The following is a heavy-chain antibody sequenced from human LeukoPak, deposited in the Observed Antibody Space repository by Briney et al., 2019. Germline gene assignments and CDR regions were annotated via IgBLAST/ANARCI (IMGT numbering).Heavy chain of an antibody. J-gene: IGHJ4*02. CDR1: GFTFSSYS. CDR3: ASNGRYRFDY. CDR2: ITASGTAM. D-gene: IGHD1-26*01. V-gene: IGHV3-48*02. Sequence: PGGSLRLSCAASGFTFSSYSMNWVRQAPGKGLEWVSHITASGTAMFYADSVKGRFTIARDKAKNSLYLKMNSLRDEDTAVYYCASNGRYRFDYWGQGTLVTVSS.